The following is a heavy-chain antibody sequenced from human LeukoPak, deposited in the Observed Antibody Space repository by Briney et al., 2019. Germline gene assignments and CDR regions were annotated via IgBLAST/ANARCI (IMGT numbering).Heavy chain of an antibody. CDR2: MSYDGSNK. Sequence: GGSLRLSCAASGFTFSNYAMHWVRQAPGKGLEWVAVMSYDGSNKYYADSVKGRFTISRDNSKDTLYLQMSSLRTEGTAVYYCARDRTAASWSGSFDYWGQGTLVTVSS. D-gene: IGHD3/OR15-3a*01. J-gene: IGHJ4*02. V-gene: IGHV3-30-3*01. CDR1: GFTFSNYA. CDR3: ARDRTAASWSGSFDY.